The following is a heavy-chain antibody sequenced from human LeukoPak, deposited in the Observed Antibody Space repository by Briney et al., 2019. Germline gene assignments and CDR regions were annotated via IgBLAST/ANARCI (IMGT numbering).Heavy chain of an antibody. Sequence: PSETLSLTCTVSGGSVSSNDYYWSWIRQPPGKGLEWIGYIYYSGSTYYNPSLKSRVTISVDTSKNQFSLKLSSVTAADTAVYYCARAGAYGDYAENSGYYFDYWGQGTLVTVSS. V-gene: IGHV4-31*03. CDR1: GGSVSSNDYY. J-gene: IGHJ4*02. CDR2: IYYSGST. CDR3: ARAGAYGDYAENSGYYFDY. D-gene: IGHD4-17*01.